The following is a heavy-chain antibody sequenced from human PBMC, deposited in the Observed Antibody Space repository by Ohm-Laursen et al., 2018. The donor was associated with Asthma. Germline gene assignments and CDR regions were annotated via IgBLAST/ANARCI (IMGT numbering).Heavy chain of an antibody. CDR1: GFTFRSYA. D-gene: IGHD1-26*01. J-gene: IGHJ4*02. V-gene: IGHV3-30-3*01. CDR3: ARDRYSGSYYFFDY. Sequence: SSLRLSCAASGFTFRSYAMHWVRQAPGKGLEWVAVISYDGSNKYYADSVKGRFTISRDNSKNTLYLQMNSLRAEDTAVYYCARDRYSGSYYFFDYWGQGTLVTVSS. CDR2: ISYDGSNK.